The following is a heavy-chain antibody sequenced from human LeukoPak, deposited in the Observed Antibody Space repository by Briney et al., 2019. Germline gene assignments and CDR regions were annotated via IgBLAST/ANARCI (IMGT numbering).Heavy chain of an antibody. CDR1: GFTFSSYS. J-gene: IGHJ4*02. Sequence: GGSLRLSCAASGFTFSSYSMNWVRQAPGKGLEWVSYISSSSSTIYYADSVKGRFTISRDNAKNSLYLQMNSLRAEDTAVYYCFYDFWSGYFYFDYWGQGTLVTVSS. CDR2: ISSSSSTI. V-gene: IGHV3-48*04. D-gene: IGHD3-3*01. CDR3: FYDFWSGYFYFDY.